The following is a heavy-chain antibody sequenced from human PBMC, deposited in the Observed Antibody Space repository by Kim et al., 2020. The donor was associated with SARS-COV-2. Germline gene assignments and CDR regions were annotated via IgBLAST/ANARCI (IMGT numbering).Heavy chain of an antibody. CDR1: GYTFTNYW. J-gene: IGHJ4*02. Sequence: GESLKISCQVSGYTFTNYWIAWVRQMPGKGLEWVGIIYPGDSDTRYNPSFQGQVTLSVDESTSTAYLQWSSLKASDAAVYYCARRTCGGYSNVCHGDYFDCWGPGTRVTVSP. CDR3: ARRTCGGYSNVCHGDYFDC. D-gene: IGHD5-12*01. V-gene: IGHV5-51*01. CDR2: IYPGDSDT.